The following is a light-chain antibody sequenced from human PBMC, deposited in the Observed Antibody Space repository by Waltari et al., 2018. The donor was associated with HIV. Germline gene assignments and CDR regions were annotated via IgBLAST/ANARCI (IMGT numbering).Light chain of an antibody. J-gene: IGKJ3*01. CDR3: QQTYLTTFT. Sequence: DIQMTQSPSSLSASVGDRITITCRTSQNIGKDLNCYQQKPGTAPKVLIFAASSLHSGVPSRFSGSGSGTDFTLTISSLQPEDFATYYCQQTYLTTFTFGPGPNVDFK. V-gene: IGKV1-39*01. CDR1: QNIGKD. CDR2: AAS.